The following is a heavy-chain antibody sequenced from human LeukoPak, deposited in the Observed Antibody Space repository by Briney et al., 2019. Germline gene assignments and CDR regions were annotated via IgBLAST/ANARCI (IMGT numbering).Heavy chain of an antibody. Sequence: SETLSLTCTVSGGSISSYYWSWIRQPPGKGLEWIGYVFHSGSTNYNPSLKSRVTISVDTSKNQFSLKLTSVTAADTAVYYCARNSSGYYRIDYWGQGTLVTVSS. V-gene: IGHV4-59*08. CDR2: VFHSGST. D-gene: IGHD3-22*01. CDR1: GGSISSYY. J-gene: IGHJ4*02. CDR3: ARNSSGYYRIDY.